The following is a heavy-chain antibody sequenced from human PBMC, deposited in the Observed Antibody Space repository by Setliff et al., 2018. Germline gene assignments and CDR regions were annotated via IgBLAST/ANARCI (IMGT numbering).Heavy chain of an antibody. V-gene: IGHV4-59*11. CDR1: GASINSHY. CDR2: FFYSGDS. Sequence: ETLSLTCTVSGASINSHYWSWIRQPPGKGLGWMGLFFYSGDSRYNPSLKSRVTMSVDASRNQFSLKLSSVTAADTAVYYCARDRRIAARLHYYYYMDVWGKGTTVTVSS. CDR3: ARDRRIAARLHYYYYMDV. J-gene: IGHJ6*03. D-gene: IGHD6-13*01.